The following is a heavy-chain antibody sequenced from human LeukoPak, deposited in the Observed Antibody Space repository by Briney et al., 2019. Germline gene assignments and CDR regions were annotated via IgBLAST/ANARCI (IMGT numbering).Heavy chain of an antibody. J-gene: IGHJ4*02. CDR1: GFTFSSYG. V-gene: IGHV3-33*06. D-gene: IGHD2-8*01. CDR2: IWYDGSNK. CDR3: AKDRGYCSNGVCFLFDY. Sequence: GGSLRLSCAASGFTFSSYGMHWVRQAPGKGLEWVAVIWYDGSNKYYAASVKGRFTISRDNSKNTMYLQMNSLRAEDTAVYYCAKDRGYCSNGVCFLFDYWGQGTLATVSS.